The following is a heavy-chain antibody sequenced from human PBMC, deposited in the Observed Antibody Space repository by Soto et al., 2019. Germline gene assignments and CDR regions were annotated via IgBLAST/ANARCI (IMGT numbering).Heavy chain of an antibody. CDR2: INPNSGGT. CDR1: GYTFTGYY. D-gene: IGHD2-2*01. J-gene: IGHJ6*02. CDR3: ARSRGWCISTSCSRSRMDV. Sequence: ASVKVSCKASGYTFTGYYMHWVRQAPGQGLEWMGWINPNSGGTNYAQKFQGWVTMTRDTSISTAYMELSRLRSDDTAVYYCARSRGWCISTSCSRSRMDVWGQGTTVTVSS. V-gene: IGHV1-2*04.